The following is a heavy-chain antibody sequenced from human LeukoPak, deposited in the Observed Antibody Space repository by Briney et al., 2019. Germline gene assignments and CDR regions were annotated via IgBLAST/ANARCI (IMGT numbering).Heavy chain of an antibody. D-gene: IGHD2-15*01. CDR3: APTWGGGSRYFDL. CDR2: IIPIFGTA. CDR1: GGTFSSYA. V-gene: IGHV1-69*05. Sequence: SVKVSCXASGGTFSSYAISWVRQAPGQGLEWMGRIIPIFGTANYAQKFQGRVTITTDESTSTAYMELSSLRSEDTAVYYCAPTWGGGSRYFDLWGHGTLVTVSS. J-gene: IGHJ2*01.